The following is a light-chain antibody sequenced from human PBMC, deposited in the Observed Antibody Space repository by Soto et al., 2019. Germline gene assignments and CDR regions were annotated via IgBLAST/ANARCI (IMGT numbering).Light chain of an antibody. Sequence: DIQMTQSPSSLSASVGDRVTITCQASQDINNYLNWYQQKPGKAPKLLIYDASYLETGVPSRFSGSGSGTDFTFTISSLQPEDIATYYCQRYDTLRRITFGGGTKVDIK. CDR2: DAS. CDR3: QRYDTLRRIT. J-gene: IGKJ4*01. CDR1: QDINNY. V-gene: IGKV1-33*01.